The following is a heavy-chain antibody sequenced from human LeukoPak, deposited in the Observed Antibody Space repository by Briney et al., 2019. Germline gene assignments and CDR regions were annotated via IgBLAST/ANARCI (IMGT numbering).Heavy chain of an antibody. D-gene: IGHD1-26*01. J-gene: IGHJ4*02. Sequence: GGSLRLSCAASGFTFSSYWMHWVRQAPGKGLVWVSRINSDGSSTSYADSVKGRFTTSRDNAKNTLYLQMNSLRAEDTAVYYCARGGSGSSYLVHIWGQGTLVTVSS. CDR2: INSDGSST. V-gene: IGHV3-74*01. CDR1: GFTFSSYW. CDR3: ARGGSGSSYLVHI.